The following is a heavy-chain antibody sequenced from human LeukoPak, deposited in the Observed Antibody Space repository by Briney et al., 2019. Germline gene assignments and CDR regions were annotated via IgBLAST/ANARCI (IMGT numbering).Heavy chain of an antibody. CDR2: ISYDGSIK. D-gene: IGHD4-17*01. J-gene: IGHJ4*02. CDR3: AKVYLYYGDLSGQLDY. V-gene: IGHV3-30*18. CDR1: GFTFSSYA. Sequence: GRSLRLSCAASGFTFSSYAMHWVRQAPGKGLEWVAVISYDGSIKYYADSVKGRFTISRDNSKNTLYLQMNSRRAEDTAVYYCAKVYLYYGDLSGQLDYWGQGTLVTVSS.